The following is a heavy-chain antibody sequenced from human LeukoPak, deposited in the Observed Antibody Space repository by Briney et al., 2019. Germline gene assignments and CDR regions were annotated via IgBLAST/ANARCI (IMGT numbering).Heavy chain of an antibody. Sequence: KPWETLSLTCGVSSEFFSGYYWGWIRQPPGKGLEWIGDINDSGTTKYNPTLESRVTVSIDTSKNQFSLKVKSVTAADTGVYYCARLPLGAFGEVLNFDCWGQGALVTVSS. CDR2: INDSGTT. D-gene: IGHD3-10*01. J-gene: IGHJ4*02. CDR3: ARLPLGAFGEVLNFDC. CDR1: SEFFSGYY. V-gene: IGHV4-34*01.